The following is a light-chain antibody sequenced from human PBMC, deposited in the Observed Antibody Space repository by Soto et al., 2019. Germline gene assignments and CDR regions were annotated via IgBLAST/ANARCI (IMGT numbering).Light chain of an antibody. CDR2: GAS. V-gene: IGKV3-15*01. CDR3: QQYNDWPRT. Sequence: EIVMTQSPATLSVSPGERATLSCRASQSVSSNLAWYQKKPGQAPRLLIYGASYRATGFPARFSGSGSGTEFTLTIYSLQSEDFAVYYCQQYNDWPRTFGQGTKVDIK. J-gene: IGKJ1*01. CDR1: QSVSSN.